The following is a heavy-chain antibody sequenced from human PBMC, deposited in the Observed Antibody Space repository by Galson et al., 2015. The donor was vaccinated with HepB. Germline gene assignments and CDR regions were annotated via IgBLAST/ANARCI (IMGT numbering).Heavy chain of an antibody. CDR3: ARGALVVGVAATLNNWFDP. D-gene: IGHD2-15*01. V-gene: IGHV1-18*01. CDR2: ISAYTRKT. CDR1: GYTFSTYP. Sequence: SVKVSCKVSGYTFSTYPVTWVRQAPGKGLEWMGWISAYTRKTNYAQKFQGRVSMTTDTSTSTVYMELRRLRSDDTAIYYCARGALVVGVAATLNNWFDPWGQGTLVTVSS. J-gene: IGHJ5*02.